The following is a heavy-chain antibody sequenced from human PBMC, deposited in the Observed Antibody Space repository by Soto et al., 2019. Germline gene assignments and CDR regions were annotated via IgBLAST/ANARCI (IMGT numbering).Heavy chain of an antibody. D-gene: IGHD3-3*01. Sequence: GGSLRLSCAASGFTFSSYWMSWVRQAPGKGLEWVANIKQDGSEKYYVDSVKGRFTISRDNAKNSLYLQMNSLRAEDTAVYYCARDLTPHREEFWIFGVVKVETQTPDYWGQGTLVTVSS. V-gene: IGHV3-7*01. CDR2: IKQDGSEK. CDR3: ARDLTPHREEFWIFGVVKVETQTPDY. J-gene: IGHJ4*02. CDR1: GFTFSSYW.